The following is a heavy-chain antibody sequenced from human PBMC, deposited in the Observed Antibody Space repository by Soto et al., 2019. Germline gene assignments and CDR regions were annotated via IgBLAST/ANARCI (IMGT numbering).Heavy chain of an antibody. Sequence: ASVKVSCKASGYTFTSYAMHWVRQAPGQRLEWMGWINAGNGNTKYSQKFQGRVTITRDTSASTAYMELSSLRSEDTAVYYCAREDSSGYFNFDIWGQGTMVTVSS. D-gene: IGHD3-22*01. CDR1: GYTFTSYA. V-gene: IGHV1-3*01. CDR2: INAGNGNT. J-gene: IGHJ3*02. CDR3: AREDSSGYFNFDI.